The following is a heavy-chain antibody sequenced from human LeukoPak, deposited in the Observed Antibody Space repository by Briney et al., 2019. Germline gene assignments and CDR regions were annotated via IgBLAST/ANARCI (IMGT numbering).Heavy chain of an antibody. CDR1: GGSISSYY. D-gene: IGHD6-13*01. J-gene: IGHJ4*02. CDR3: ARDRKHGIADY. CDR2: IYYSGST. V-gene: IGHV4-59*01. Sequence: ASETLSLTCTVSGGSISSYYWSWIRQPPGKGLEWIGYIYYSGSTNYNPSLKSRVTISVDTSKNQFSLKLSSVTAADTAVYYCARDRKHGIADYWGQGTLVTVSS.